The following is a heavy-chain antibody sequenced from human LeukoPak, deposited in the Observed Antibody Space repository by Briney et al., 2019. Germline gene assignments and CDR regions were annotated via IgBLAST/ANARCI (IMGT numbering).Heavy chain of an antibody. D-gene: IGHD3-3*01. V-gene: IGHV4-59*01. CDR3: ARAYGRVTNWLEFADWFDP. Sequence: SETLSLTCTVSGGSISSYYWSRIRQPPGKGLEWIGYIYYSGSTNYNPSLKSRVTISVDTSKNQFSLKLSSVTAADTAVYYCARAYGRVTNWLEFADWFDPWGQGTLVTVSS. CDR1: GGSISSYY. J-gene: IGHJ5*02. CDR2: IYYSGST.